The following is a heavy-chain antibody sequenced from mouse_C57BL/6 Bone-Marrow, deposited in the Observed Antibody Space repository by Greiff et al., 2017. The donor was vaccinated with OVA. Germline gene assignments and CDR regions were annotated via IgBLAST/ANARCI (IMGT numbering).Heavy chain of an antibody. D-gene: IGHD2-9*01. V-gene: IGHV1-72*01. Sequence: QVQLQQPGAELVKPGASVKLSCKASGYTFTSYWMHWVKQRPGRGLEWIGRIDPNSGGTKYNEKFKSKAPLTVDKPSSTAYMQLSSLTSEDSAVYYCAREDLLWLRRLRFAYWGQGTLVTVSA. J-gene: IGHJ3*01. CDR1: GYTFTSYW. CDR2: IDPNSGGT. CDR3: AREDLLWLRRLRFAY.